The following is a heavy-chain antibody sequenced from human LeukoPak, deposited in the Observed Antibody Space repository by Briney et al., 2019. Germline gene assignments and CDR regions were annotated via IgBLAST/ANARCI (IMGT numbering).Heavy chain of an antibody. CDR2: MYLSGTT. V-gene: IGHV4-4*02. CDR1: GDSINSLDL. D-gene: IGHD3-22*01. CDR3: AGLVGRYSSGLYYYYFDY. J-gene: IGHJ4*02. Sequence: SETLSLTCTVSGDSINSLDLWSWVRQPPGKGLEWIGEMYLSGTTHSNPSIKSRVTISIDKSKNQFFLSLSSVTAADTAVYYCAGLVGRYSSGLYYYYFDYWGQGTLVTVSS.